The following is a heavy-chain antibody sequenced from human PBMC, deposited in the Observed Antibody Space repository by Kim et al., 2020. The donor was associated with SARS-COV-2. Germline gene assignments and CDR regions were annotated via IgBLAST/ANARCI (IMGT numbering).Heavy chain of an antibody. D-gene: IGHD2-2*01. V-gene: IGHV3-23*01. J-gene: IGHJ1*01. CDR2: ISGSGGST. CDR1: GFTFSSYA. Sequence: GGSLRLSCAASGFTFSSYAMSWVRQAPGKGLEWVSAISGSGGSTYYADSVKGRFTISRDNSKNTLYLQMNSLRAEDTAVYYCAKDLGYCSSTSCLRQALQHWGQGTLVTVSS. CDR3: AKDLGYCSSTSCLRQALQH.